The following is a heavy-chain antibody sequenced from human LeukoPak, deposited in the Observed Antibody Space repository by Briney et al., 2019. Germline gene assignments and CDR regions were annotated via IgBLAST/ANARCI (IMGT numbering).Heavy chain of an antibody. CDR2: IRYDGSNK. Sequence: EGSLRLSCAASGFTFSSCGMHWVRQAPGKGLEWVAFIRYDGSNKYYADSVKGRFTISRDNSKNTLYLQMNSLRAEDTAVYYCAKEEVVTPSFDYWGQGTLVTVSS. CDR1: GFTFSSCG. CDR3: AKEEVVTPSFDY. V-gene: IGHV3-30*02. J-gene: IGHJ4*02. D-gene: IGHD4-23*01.